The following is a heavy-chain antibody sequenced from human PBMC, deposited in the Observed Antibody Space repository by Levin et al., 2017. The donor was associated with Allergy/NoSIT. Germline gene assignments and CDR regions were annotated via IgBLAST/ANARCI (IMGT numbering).Heavy chain of an antibody. V-gene: IGHV4-38-2*02. CDR1: GYSISSGYY. CDR3: ARDPAYGDYVDNWFDP. J-gene: IGHJ5*02. CDR2: IYHSGST. Sequence: PSETLSLTCAVSGYSISSGYYWGWIRQPPGKGLEWIGSIYHSGSTYYNPSLKSRVTISVDTSKNQFSLKLSSVTAADTAVYYCARDPAYGDYVDNWFDPWGQGTLVTVSS. D-gene: IGHD4-17*01.